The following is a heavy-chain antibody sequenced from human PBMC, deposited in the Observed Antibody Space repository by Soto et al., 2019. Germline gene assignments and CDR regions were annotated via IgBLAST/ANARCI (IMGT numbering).Heavy chain of an antibody. J-gene: IGHJ2*01. V-gene: IGHV4-30-4*01. CDR2: IYYSGST. CDR1: GGSISSGDYY. D-gene: IGHD5-12*01. CDR3: ARDFRYRGYDHWHFHL. Sequence: SETLSLTCTVSGGSISSGDYYWSWIRQPPGKGLEWMGDIYYSGSTYYNPSLKSRVTISVDTSKNQFSLKLSSVTAADTAVYYCARDFRYRGYDHWHFHLWGRGTLVIVSS.